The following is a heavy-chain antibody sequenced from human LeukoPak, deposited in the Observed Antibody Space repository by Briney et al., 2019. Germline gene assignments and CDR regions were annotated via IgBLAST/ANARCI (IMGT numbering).Heavy chain of an antibody. D-gene: IGHD3-16*01. Sequence: GGSLRLSCAASGFTFSSYWMHWVRQAPGKGLVWVSRINSDGSSTSYADSVKGRFTISRDNAKNTLYLQMNSLRAEDTAVYYCAKDRDYARDYMDVWGKGTTVTVSS. CDR1: GFTFSSYW. CDR2: INSDGSST. V-gene: IGHV3-74*01. CDR3: AKDRDYARDYMDV. J-gene: IGHJ6*03.